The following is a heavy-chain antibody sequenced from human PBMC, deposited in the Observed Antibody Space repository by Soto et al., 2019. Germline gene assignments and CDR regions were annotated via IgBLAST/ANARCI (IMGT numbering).Heavy chain of an antibody. J-gene: IGHJ4*02. CDR3: ARGRTADLTWDSDY. CDR1: GFILSDHY. V-gene: IGHV3-72*01. Sequence: EVQLVESGGGLVQPGGSLRLSCEASGFILSDHYMDWVRQAPGKGLEWVGRTRNKANSYRTEYAASVTGRFTVSRDDSRNSLYLQMNNLKTDDTAVYYCARGRTADLTWDSDYWGQGTLVTVSS. D-gene: IGHD6-13*01. CDR2: TRNKANSYRT.